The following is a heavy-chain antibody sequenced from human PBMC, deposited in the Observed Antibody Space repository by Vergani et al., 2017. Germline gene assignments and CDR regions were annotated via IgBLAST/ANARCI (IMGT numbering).Heavy chain of an antibody. V-gene: IGHV3-33*01. CDR3: AREGRYYISGYYSDY. CDR1: GFRFSSYG. CDR2: IWYDGSNK. Sequence: QVQLVESGGGVVQPGRSLRLSCAASGFRFSSYGMNWVRQAPGKGLEWVAVIWYDGSNKYYADSVKGRFTISRYNSQNTVNLQMNSLRAEDTAVYYCAREGRYYISGYYSDYWGQGTLVTVSS. D-gene: IGHD3-22*01. J-gene: IGHJ4*02.